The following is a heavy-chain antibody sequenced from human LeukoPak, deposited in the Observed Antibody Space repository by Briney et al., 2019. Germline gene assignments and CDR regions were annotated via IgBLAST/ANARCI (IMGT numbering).Heavy chain of an antibody. D-gene: IGHD5-24*01. CDR3: ARGLRRGWSRDGYIPFDY. J-gene: IGHJ4*02. Sequence: ASVKVSCKTSGYTFIGNYIHWLRQAPGQGLEWMGWINPDSGDTSYAQKFQGRVTMTRDTSISTAYMELNSLRSDDTAVYYCARGLRRGWSRDGYIPFDYWGQGTLVTVSS. CDR1: GYTFIGNY. CDR2: INPDSGDT. V-gene: IGHV1-2*02.